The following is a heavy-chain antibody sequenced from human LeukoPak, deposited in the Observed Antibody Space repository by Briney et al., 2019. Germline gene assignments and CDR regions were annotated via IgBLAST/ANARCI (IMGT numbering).Heavy chain of an antibody. CDR1: GGTFSSYA. CDR2: IIPIFGTA. Sequence: SVKVSCKASGGTFSSYAISWVRQAPGQGLEWMGGIIPIFGTANYAQKFQGRVTITADKSTSTAYMELSSLRSEDTAVYYCARAVVTAIGTFDYWGQGTLVTVSS. J-gene: IGHJ4*02. CDR3: ARAVVTAIGTFDY. V-gene: IGHV1-69*06. D-gene: IGHD2-21*02.